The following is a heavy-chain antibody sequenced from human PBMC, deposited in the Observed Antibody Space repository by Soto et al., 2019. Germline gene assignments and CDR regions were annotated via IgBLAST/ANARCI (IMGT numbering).Heavy chain of an antibody. CDR1: GGSISSGTYY. CDR3: ARRLARGVIGWFDP. D-gene: IGHD3-10*01. CDR2: LYYTGRT. Sequence: LSLTCTVSGGSISSGTYYWGWIRQPPGKGLEWIGSLYYTGRTYYSPPLKSRVTISVDTSKNHFSLNLTSVTAADTAVYYCARRLARGVIGWFDPWGQGTLVTVSS. V-gene: IGHV4-39*02. J-gene: IGHJ5*02.